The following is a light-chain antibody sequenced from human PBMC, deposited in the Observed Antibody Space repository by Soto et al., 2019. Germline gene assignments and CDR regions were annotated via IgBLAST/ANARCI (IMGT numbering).Light chain of an antibody. CDR3: AAWDDSLRGVV. CDR2: RNN. V-gene: IGLV1-47*01. Sequence: QSVLTQPPSASGTPGQRVTISCSGSSSNIGSNYVYWYQQLPGTAPKLLIYRNNQRPSGVPDRFSGSKSGTSASLAISGLRSEDGADYYCAAWDDSLRGVVFGGGTQLTVL. J-gene: IGLJ2*01. CDR1: SSNIGSNY.